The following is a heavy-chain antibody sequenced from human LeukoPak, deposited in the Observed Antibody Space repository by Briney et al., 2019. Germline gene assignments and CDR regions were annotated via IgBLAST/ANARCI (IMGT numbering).Heavy chain of an antibody. J-gene: IGHJ6*02. CDR2: ISSSSSII. CDR3: ARGDYSDYLYYYYYGLDV. Sequence: GGSLRLSCAASGFTFSSYSMNWVRQAPGKGLEWVSFISSSSSIIYYADSVQGRFTISRDNVKNSLYVQMNSLRDEDTAVYYCARGDYSDYLYYYYYGLDVWGQGTTVTVSS. V-gene: IGHV3-48*02. CDR1: GFTFSSYS. D-gene: IGHD4-11*01.